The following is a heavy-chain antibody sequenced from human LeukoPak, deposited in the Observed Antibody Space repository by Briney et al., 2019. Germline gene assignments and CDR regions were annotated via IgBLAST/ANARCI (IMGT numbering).Heavy chain of an antibody. D-gene: IGHD3-3*01. Sequence: PSETLSLTCTVSGGSISSSSYYWGWIRQPPGKGLEWIGSIYYSGSTYYNPSLKSRVTISVDTSKNQFSLKLSSVTAADTAVHYCARRGAPYYDFWSGNWFDPWGQGTLVTVSS. CDR2: IYYSGST. CDR3: ARRGAPYYDFWSGNWFDP. V-gene: IGHV4-39*01. CDR1: GGSISSSSYY. J-gene: IGHJ5*02.